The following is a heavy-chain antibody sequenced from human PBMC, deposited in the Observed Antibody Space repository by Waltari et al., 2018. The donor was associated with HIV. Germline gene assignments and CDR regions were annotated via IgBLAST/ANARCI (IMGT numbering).Heavy chain of an antibody. V-gene: IGHV3-33*01. CDR1: GFTFSSYG. CDR2: IWYDGSNK. CDR3: AREIQVWFGELVNWFDP. Sequence: QVQLVESGGGVVQPGRSLRLSCAASGFTFSSYGMHWVRQAPGKGLEWVAVIWYDGSNKYYADSVKGRFTISRDNSKNTLYLQMNSLRAEDTAVYYCAREIQVWFGELVNWFDPWGQGTLVTVSS. J-gene: IGHJ5*02. D-gene: IGHD3-10*01.